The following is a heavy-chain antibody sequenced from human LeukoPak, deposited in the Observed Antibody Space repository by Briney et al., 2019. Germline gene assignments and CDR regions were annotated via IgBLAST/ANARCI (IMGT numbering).Heavy chain of an antibody. Sequence: PSETLSLTCTVSGGSISSHYWSWIRQPPGKGLEWIGYIYNSGSTNYNPSLKSRATISLDTSKNQFSLHLTSVTAADTAVYFCARDDYGVFDAFDVWGQGTVVTVPS. J-gene: IGHJ3*01. V-gene: IGHV4-59*08. CDR1: GGSISSHY. D-gene: IGHD3-16*01. CDR2: IYNSGST. CDR3: ARDDYGVFDAFDV.